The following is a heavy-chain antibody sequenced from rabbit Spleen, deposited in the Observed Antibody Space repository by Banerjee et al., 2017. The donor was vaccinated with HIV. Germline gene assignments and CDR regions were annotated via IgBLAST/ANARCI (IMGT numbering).Heavy chain of an antibody. Sequence: QSLEESGGGLVKPGASLTLTCTASGFSFSGSYWICWVRQAPGKGLEWIACIHSDTGITHYANWATGRFTISKTSSTTVTLQMSRLTAADTATYFCARSVSFAGYTDFGYALYYFDLWGPGTLVTVS. CDR3: ARSVSFAGYTDFGYALYYFDL. D-gene: IGHD7-1*01. V-gene: IGHV1S40*01. J-gene: IGHJ4*01. CDR1: GFSFSGSYW. CDR2: IHSDTGIT.